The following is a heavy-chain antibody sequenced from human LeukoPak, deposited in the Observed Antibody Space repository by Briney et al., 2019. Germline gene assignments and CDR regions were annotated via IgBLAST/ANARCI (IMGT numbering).Heavy chain of an antibody. V-gene: IGHV3-7*01. CDR1: GFIFSNYW. D-gene: IGHD5-18*01. CDR3: ARDTATY. CDR2: IKHDGSEK. Sequence: PGGSLRLSCAASGFIFSNYWMSWVRQAPGKGLEWVANIKHDGSEKYYVDSVRGRFTISRDNAKNSLYLQMNGLRAEDTAVYYCARDTATYWGQGTLVTVSS. J-gene: IGHJ4*02.